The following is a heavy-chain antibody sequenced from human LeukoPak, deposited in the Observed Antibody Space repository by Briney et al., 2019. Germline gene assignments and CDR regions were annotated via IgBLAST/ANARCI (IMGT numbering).Heavy chain of an antibody. V-gene: IGHV4-34*01. CDR3: ARDYYDSSGHDY. D-gene: IGHD3-22*01. J-gene: IGHJ4*02. CDR2: INHSGST. Sequence: SETLSLTCAVYGGSFSGYYWSWIRQPPGKGLEWIGEINHSGSTNYNPSLKSRVTISVDTSKNQFSPKLSSVTAADTAVYYCARDYYDSSGHDYWGQGTLVTVSS. CDR1: GGSFSGYY.